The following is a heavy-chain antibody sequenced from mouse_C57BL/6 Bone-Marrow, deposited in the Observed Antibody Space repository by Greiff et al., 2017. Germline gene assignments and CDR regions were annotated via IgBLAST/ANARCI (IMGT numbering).Heavy chain of an antibody. CDR1: GYTFTSYG. J-gene: IGHJ2*01. CDR3: ARDTTVVARHYFDY. CDR2: IYPRSGNT. D-gene: IGHD1-1*01. Sequence: VHLVESGAELARPGASVKLSCKASGYTFTSYGISWVKQRTGQGLEWIGEIYPRSGNTYYNEKFKGKATLTADKSSSTAYMELRSLTSEDSAVYFCARDTTVVARHYFDYWGQGTTLTVSS. V-gene: IGHV1-81*01.